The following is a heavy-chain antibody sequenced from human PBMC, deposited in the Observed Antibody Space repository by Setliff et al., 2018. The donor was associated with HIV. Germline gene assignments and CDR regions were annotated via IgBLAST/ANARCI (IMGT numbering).Heavy chain of an antibody. D-gene: IGHD3-16*01. J-gene: IGHJ4*02. CDR2: VPHGGDT. CDR1: GGSISTTSSY. CDR3: ARVIQTPGSPYTRFDF. V-gene: IGHV4-39*07. Sequence: SETLSLTCTVSGGSISTTSSYWAWIRQSPTGGLEWIGGVPHGGDTTYHPSLESRVTISLDTSRNQFSLKLSSATAADTAFYYCARVIQTPGSPYTRFDFWGQGTLVTVSS.